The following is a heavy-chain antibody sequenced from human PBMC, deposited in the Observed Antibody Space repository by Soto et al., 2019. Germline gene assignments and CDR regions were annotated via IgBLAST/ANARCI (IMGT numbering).Heavy chain of an antibody. CDR2: ISSSGSTI. J-gene: IGHJ6*02. CDR3: ASQEGYYYGMAV. Sequence: AGGSLRLSCAASGFTFNNYEMNWVRQAPGKGLEWVSYISSSGSTISYADSVKGRFAISRDNAKNSLSLQMNSLSAEDTAVYYCASQEGYYYGMAVWGQGTTVTVSS. CDR1: GFTFNNYE. V-gene: IGHV3-48*03.